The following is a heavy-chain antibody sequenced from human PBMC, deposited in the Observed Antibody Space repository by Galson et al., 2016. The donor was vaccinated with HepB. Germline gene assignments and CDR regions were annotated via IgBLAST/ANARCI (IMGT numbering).Heavy chain of an antibody. CDR2: ISSTSGXV. CDR3: ANSWRDSSGHDFYYDY. CDR1: GXXFDXXX. J-gene: IGHJ4*02. D-gene: IGHD3-22*01. Sequence: SLXXSCAASGXXFDXXXMHXXXQAXXKGLEWVSGISSTSGXVAYADSVKGRFTISRENSKNSLFLQMNSLRPEDTALYYCANSWRDSSGHDFYYDYWGQGTLVTVAS. V-gene: IGHV3-9*01.